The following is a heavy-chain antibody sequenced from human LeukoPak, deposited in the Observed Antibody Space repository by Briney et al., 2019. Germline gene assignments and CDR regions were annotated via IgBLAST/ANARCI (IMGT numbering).Heavy chain of an antibody. V-gene: IGHV3-7*01. D-gene: IGHD3-3*01. CDR1: AFTFNDYW. CDR2: LKQDGGEK. CDR3: ARGGATTFGLWGNAFDI. J-gene: IGHJ3*02. Sequence: PGGSLRLSCAASAFTFNDYWMTWVRQAPGKGLEWVANLKQDGGEKYYVDSVKGRFTISRDNAKNSLYLQMNSLRAEDTAVYYCARGGATTFGLWGNAFDIWGQGTMVTVSS.